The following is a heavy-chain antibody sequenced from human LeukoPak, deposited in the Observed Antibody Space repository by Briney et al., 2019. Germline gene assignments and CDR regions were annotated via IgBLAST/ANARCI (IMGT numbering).Heavy chain of an antibody. V-gene: IGHV3-30*02. D-gene: IGHD3-10*01. Sequence: GGSLRLSCAASGFTFSSYGMHWVRQAPGKGLEWVAFIRYDGSNKYYADSVKGRFTISRDNSKNTLYLQVGSLRAEDMAVYYCARGTHYYGSGSYYNEPLDYWGQGTLVTVSS. J-gene: IGHJ4*02. CDR2: IRYDGSNK. CDR1: GFTFSSYG. CDR3: ARGTHYYGSGSYYNEPLDY.